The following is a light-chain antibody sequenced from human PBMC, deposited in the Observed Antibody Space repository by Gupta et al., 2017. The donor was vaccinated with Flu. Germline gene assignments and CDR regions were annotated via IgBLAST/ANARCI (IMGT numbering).Light chain of an antibody. Sequence: SNVDVYNSVSSCHQRPATAANLMIYDVSNRPSAITTRFSGAKSGNTASPPISALHPTDEADYYCSSYTSGSTLVVAFGGGTKLTVL. CDR1: SNVDVYNS. V-gene: IGLV2-14*04. J-gene: IGLJ2*01. CDR3: SSYTSGSTLVVA. CDR2: DVS.